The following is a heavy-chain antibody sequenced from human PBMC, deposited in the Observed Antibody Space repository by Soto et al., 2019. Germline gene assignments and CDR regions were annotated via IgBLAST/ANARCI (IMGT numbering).Heavy chain of an antibody. Sequence: QVQLVQSGPEVRKPGASVRLSCATSGYNFNQYYIHWVRQAPGQGREWMGIINLRGGTPEYAHKFGRRVTVTGDTSTRSAYMELSSLRSEDTAVYCCARGPDDSDVPRWDHWGQGTLITVSS. CDR2: INLRGGTP. V-gene: IGHV1-46*02. CDR3: ARGPDDSDVPRWDH. J-gene: IGHJ4*02. D-gene: IGHD4-17*01. CDR1: GYNFNQYY.